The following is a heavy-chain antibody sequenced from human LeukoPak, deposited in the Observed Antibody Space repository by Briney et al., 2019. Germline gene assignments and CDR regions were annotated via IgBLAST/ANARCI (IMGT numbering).Heavy chain of an antibody. CDR3: ARGAASNGDYAWSYFDY. D-gene: IGHD4-17*01. CDR1: GFTVSSNY. V-gene: IGHV3-66*02. Sequence: GGSLRLSCAASGFTVSSNYMSWVRQAPGKGLEWVSVIYSGGSTYYADSVKGRFTISRDNSKNTLYLQMNSLRAEDTAVYYCARGAASNGDYAWSYFDYWGQGTLVTVSS. J-gene: IGHJ4*02. CDR2: IYSGGST.